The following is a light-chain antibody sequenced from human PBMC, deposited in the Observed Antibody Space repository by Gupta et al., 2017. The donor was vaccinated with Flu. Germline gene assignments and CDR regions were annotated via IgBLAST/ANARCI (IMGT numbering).Light chain of an antibody. V-gene: IGKV3-20*01. Sequence: EIVLTHSPGTLSLSPGERATRSCRASQSVSSSYLAWYQQKPGQAPRLLLYGASSRATGIPDRFSGSGSGTEFTLTISRLEPEDFAVYYCQHYCSSQPTFGQGTKVEIK. J-gene: IGKJ1*01. CDR3: QHYCSSQPT. CDR1: QSVSSSY. CDR2: GAS.